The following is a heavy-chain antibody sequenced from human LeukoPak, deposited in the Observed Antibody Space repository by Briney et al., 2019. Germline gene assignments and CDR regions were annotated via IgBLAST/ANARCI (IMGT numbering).Heavy chain of an antibody. V-gene: IGHV4-4*07. CDR1: GGSISSYY. CDR2: IYASGNT. Sequence: ASETLSLTCTVSGGSISSYYWSWIRQPAGKGLEWIGRIYASGNTNYNPSLKSRVTMSVDTSKNQFSLKLSSMTAADTAVYYCASYSGSNAYYVYWGQGTLVTASS. J-gene: IGHJ4*02. CDR3: ASYSGSNAYYVY. D-gene: IGHD1-26*01.